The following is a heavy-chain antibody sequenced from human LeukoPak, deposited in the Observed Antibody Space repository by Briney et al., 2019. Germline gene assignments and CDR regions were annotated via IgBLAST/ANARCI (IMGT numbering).Heavy chain of an antibody. J-gene: IGHJ4*02. CDR3: ARGLAAAGEGDY. Sequence: GGSLRLSCAASGFTFSSYWMHWVRQAPGKGLVWVSRINTDRSSTSYADSVKGRFTISRDNAKNTLYLQMNSLRAEDTAVYYCARGLAAAGEGDYWGQGTLVTVSS. V-gene: IGHV3-74*01. CDR2: INTDRSST. D-gene: IGHD6-13*01. CDR1: GFTFSSYW.